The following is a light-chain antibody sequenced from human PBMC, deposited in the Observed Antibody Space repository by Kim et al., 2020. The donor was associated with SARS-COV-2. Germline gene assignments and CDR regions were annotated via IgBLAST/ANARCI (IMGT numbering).Light chain of an antibody. CDR2: AAS. Sequence: DIQMTQSPSSLSASVGDRVTITCRTSQIINSYLNWYQQKPGKAPKLLIYAASSLRNGVPRRFSGSGSGTDFTLTISSLQPDDFATYYCQHSFSAPFSFGPGTKLEI. V-gene: IGKV1-39*01. CDR3: QHSFSAPFS. J-gene: IGKJ2*01. CDR1: QIINSY.